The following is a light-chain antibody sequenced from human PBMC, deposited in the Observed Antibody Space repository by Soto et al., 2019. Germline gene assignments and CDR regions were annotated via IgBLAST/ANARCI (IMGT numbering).Light chain of an antibody. CDR2: NNN. Sequence: QSVVTQPPSASGTPGQGVTISCSGSSSNIGRDIVNWYQQVPGTAPKLLIYNNNQRPSGVPDRFSGSKSGNTASLTVSGLQAEDEADYYCSSYAGSNNFYVFGTGTKLTVL. CDR3: SSYAGSNNFYV. J-gene: IGLJ1*01. V-gene: IGLV1-44*01. CDR1: SSNIGRDI.